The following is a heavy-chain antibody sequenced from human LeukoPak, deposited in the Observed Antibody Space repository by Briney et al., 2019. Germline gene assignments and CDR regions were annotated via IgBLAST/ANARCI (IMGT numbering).Heavy chain of an antibody. CDR1: GGSFSGYY. Sequence: SETLSLTCAVYGGSFSGYYWSWIRQPPGKGLEWIGEINHSGSTNYNPSLKSRVTISVDTSKNQFSLKLSSVTAADTAVYYCATSGYSATDGFDYWGQGTLVTVSS. CDR3: ATSGYSATDGFDY. V-gene: IGHV4-34*01. D-gene: IGHD1-26*01. J-gene: IGHJ4*02. CDR2: INHSGST.